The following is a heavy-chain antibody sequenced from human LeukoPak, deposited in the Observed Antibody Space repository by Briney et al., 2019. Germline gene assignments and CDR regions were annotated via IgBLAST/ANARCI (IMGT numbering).Heavy chain of an antibody. CDR1: GFIFSRYS. CDR3: ARAHSVDY. Sequence: GGSLRLSCAASGFIFSRYSMNWVREAPGKGLEWVSSISSSSSYIYYADSVKGRFTISRDNAKNSLYLQMNSLRAEDTAVYYCARAHSVDYWGQGTLVTVSS. V-gene: IGHV3-21*01. D-gene: IGHD2-21*01. CDR2: ISSSSSYI. J-gene: IGHJ4*02.